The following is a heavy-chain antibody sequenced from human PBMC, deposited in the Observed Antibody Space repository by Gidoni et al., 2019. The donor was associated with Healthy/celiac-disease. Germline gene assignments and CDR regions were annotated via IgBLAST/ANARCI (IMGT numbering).Heavy chain of an antibody. CDR3: ARDRSAGYGMDV. Sequence: QLQLQESGPGLVKPSETQSLPCPVSGGSISSSRYYWGWIRQPPGKGLEWIGSIYYSGSTYYNPSLKSRVTISVDTSKNQFSLKLSSVTAADTAVYYCARDRSAGYGMDVWGQGTTVTVSS. J-gene: IGHJ6*02. CDR1: GGSISSSRYY. CDR2: IYYSGST. V-gene: IGHV4-39*07.